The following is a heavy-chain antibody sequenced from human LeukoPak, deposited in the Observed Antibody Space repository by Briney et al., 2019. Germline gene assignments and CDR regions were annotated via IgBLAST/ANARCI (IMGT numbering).Heavy chain of an antibody. CDR1: GFTFDDYA. CDR3: ARRMSGFDY. D-gene: IGHD3-3*01. CDR2: ISWNSGSI. Sequence: GRSLRLSCAASGFTFDDYAMHWVRQAPGKGLEWVSGISWNSGSIGYADSVKGRFTISRDNAKNSLYLQMNSLRAEDTAVYYCARRMSGFDYWGQGTLVTVSS. J-gene: IGHJ4*02. V-gene: IGHV3-9*01.